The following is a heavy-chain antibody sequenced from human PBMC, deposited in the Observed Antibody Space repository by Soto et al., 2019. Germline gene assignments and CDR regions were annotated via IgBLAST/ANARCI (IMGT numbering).Heavy chain of an antibody. V-gene: IGHV4-59*01. D-gene: IGHD3-22*01. Sequence: XETLSLTCTVAGCSMSSYYWNWIRQPPGKGLEWIGYVYSSGYTNYHPSLKTRVTMSVDTSKNQFSLTMSSVSAADTAVYYCARGSSNDRSFGFDYWGQGALVTVSS. J-gene: IGHJ4*02. CDR1: GCSMSSYY. CDR2: VYSSGYT. CDR3: ARGSSNDRSFGFDY.